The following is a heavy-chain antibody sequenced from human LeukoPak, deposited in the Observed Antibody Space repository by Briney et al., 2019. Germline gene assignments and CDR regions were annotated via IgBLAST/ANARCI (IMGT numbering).Heavy chain of an antibody. J-gene: IGHJ5*02. CDR1: GFTFSSYG. D-gene: IGHD6-19*01. V-gene: IGHV3-33*01. CDR3: ARASSSGWFENWFDP. CDR2: IWYDGSNK. Sequence: GGSLRLSCAASGFTFSSYGMHWVRQAPGKGLEWVAVIWYDGSNKYYADSVKGRFTISRDNSKNTLHLQMNSLRAEGTAVYYCARASSSGWFENWFDPWGQGTLVTVSS.